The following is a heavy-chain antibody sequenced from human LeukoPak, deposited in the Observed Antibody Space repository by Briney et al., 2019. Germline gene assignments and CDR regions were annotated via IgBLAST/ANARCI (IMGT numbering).Heavy chain of an antibody. CDR3: ARGAGAVAGTATYDY. CDR1: GGSISSSSYY. D-gene: IGHD6-19*01. J-gene: IGHJ4*02. CDR2: IYYSGST. V-gene: IGHV4-39*07. Sequence: PSETLSLTCTVSGGSISSSSYYWGWIRQPPGKGLEWIGSIYYSGSTYYNPSLKSRVTISVDTSKNQFSLKLSSVTAADTAVYYCARGAGAVAGTATYDYWGQGTLVTVSS.